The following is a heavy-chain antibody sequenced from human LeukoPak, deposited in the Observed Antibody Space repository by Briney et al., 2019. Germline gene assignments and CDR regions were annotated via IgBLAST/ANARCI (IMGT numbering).Heavy chain of an antibody. Sequence: ASVKVSCKASGYTFTDYYLHWVRQAPGQGLEWMGWISTNSGGTNYAQKFQGRVTMTRDTSISTAYMELSRLTSDDTAVYYCARVAGGYPYWGQGTLVSVSP. V-gene: IGHV1-2*02. D-gene: IGHD2-15*01. CDR1: GYTFTDYY. CDR2: ISTNSGGT. CDR3: ARVAGGYPY. J-gene: IGHJ4*02.